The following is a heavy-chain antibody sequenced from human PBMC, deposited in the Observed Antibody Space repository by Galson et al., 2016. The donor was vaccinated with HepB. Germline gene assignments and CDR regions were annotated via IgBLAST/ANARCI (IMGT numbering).Heavy chain of an antibody. D-gene: IGHD3-16*01. J-gene: IGHJ4*02. V-gene: IGHV3-33*01. CDR3: ARAHTSMLNYFDY. CDR1: GLTFSRDG. CDR2: IWSDGNTK. Sequence: SLRLSCAASGLTFSRDGMHWVRQPPGKGLEWVAVIWSDGNTKFYADSVKGRFTISRDNSKNTLFLQMNGLRAEDTAVYYCARAHTSMLNYFDYWGQGTLVTVSS.